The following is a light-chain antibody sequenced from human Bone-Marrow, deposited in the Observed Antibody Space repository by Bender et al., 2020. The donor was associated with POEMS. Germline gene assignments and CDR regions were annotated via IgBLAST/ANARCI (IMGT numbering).Light chain of an antibody. CDR3: CSYAATSAYV. CDR1: SSDVRTYNL. Sequence: QSALTQPASVSGSPGQSITISCAGTSSDVRTYNLVSWYQQRPGKAPNLIIYEVNKRPSGISHRFSGSKSGNTASLTISGVQPEDEADYHCCSYAATSAYVFGTGTKVTVL. CDR2: EVN. J-gene: IGLJ1*01. V-gene: IGLV2-23*02.